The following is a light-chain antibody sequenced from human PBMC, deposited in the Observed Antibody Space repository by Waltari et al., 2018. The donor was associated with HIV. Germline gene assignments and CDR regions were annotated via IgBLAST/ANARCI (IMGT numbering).Light chain of an antibody. CDR1: SGINVGTYR. CDR3: MIWHSSAWV. CDR2: YKSDSDK. J-gene: IGLJ3*02. V-gene: IGLV5-45*01. Sequence: QAVLTQPASLSASPGASASLTCTLRSGINVGTYRIYWYQHKPGSPPQYHLRYKSDSDKQQGSGVPSRFSGSKDASANAGILLISGLQSEDEADYYCMIWHSSAWVFGGGTKLTVL.